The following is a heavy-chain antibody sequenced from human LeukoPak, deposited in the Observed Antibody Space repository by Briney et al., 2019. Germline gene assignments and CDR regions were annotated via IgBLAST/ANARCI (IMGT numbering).Heavy chain of an antibody. D-gene: IGHD2-2*01. Sequence: GAXVKVSCKASGYSLINYGISWVRQAPGQGLEWMGWISFKNGNTNSAQKLQGRVTMTTDTSTSTAYMELMSLRSDDTAVYYCAKGGSTRPWSFDIWGQGTMVTVSS. CDR1: GYSLINYG. V-gene: IGHV1-18*01. CDR3: AKGGSTRPWSFDI. CDR2: ISFKNGNT. J-gene: IGHJ3*02.